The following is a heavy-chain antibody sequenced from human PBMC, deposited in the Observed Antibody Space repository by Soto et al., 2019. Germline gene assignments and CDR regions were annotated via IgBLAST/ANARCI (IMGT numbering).Heavy chain of an antibody. D-gene: IGHD3-3*01. V-gene: IGHV4-34*01. Sequence: QVQLQQWGAGLLKPSETLSLTCAVSAGSFSDYFWSWIRQPPGKGLEWIGEINHSGGTNYSPSLKSRVVISVDTSKNQLSLNLSSVTAADTALYYCARFKILDLSTSSLYVDQWGQGPLVTVST. J-gene: IGHJ4*02. CDR3: ARFKILDLSTSSLYVDQ. CDR2: INHSGGT. CDR1: AGSFSDYF.